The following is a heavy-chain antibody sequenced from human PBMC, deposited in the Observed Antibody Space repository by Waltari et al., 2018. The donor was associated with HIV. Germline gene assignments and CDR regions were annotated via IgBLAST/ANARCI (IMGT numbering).Heavy chain of an antibody. Sequence: EVQLMESGGGLVQQGGCMRLSGAASGFTVPNNRIRWVRQAPGKGLVCVSRINIPGTSTDYADSVEGRFTVSRDNAKSTVYLQMNSLRAEDTAVYYCTRGLWSGYEYYFDSWGQGTLVTVSS. CDR3: TRGLWSGYEYYFDS. D-gene: IGHD5-12*01. J-gene: IGHJ4*02. CDR2: INIPGTST. V-gene: IGHV3-74*01. CDR1: GFTVPNNR.